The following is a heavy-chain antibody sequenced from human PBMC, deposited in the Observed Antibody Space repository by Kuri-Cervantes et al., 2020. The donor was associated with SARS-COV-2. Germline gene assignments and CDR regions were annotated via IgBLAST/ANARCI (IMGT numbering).Heavy chain of an antibody. V-gene: IGHV3-30-3*01. CDR2: ISYDGSNK. D-gene: IGHD6-13*01. J-gene: IGHJ4*02. Sequence: GGSLRLSCAASGFTFSSYAMHWVRQAPGKGLEWSAVISYDGSNKYYADPVKGRFTISRDNSKNTLYLQMNSLRTEDSAVYYCVRVSSSSSDYWGQGTLVTVSS. CDR1: GFTFSSYA. CDR3: VRVSSSSSDY.